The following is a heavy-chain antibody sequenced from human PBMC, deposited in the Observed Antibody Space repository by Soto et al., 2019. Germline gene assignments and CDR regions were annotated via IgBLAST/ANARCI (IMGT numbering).Heavy chain of an antibody. CDR2: VYYSGGA. CDR3: TRDGDGRMTTNPYYYYGMDV. J-gene: IGHJ6*02. D-gene: IGHD2-21*02. Sequence: SETLSLTCTVSGGSISGYYWSWIRQPPGKGLEWIGNVYYSGGAKYNPSVKRRVSISVDTSKNQFSLNLSSVTAADTAVYYCTRDGDGRMTTNPYYYYGMDVWGPGSTVTVSS. V-gene: IGHV4-59*01. CDR1: GGSISGYY.